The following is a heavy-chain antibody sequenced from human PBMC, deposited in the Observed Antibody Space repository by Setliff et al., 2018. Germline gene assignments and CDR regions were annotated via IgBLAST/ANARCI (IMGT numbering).Heavy chain of an antibody. J-gene: IGHJ4*02. CDR3: ARETIAARGDFDY. D-gene: IGHD6-6*01. CDR1: GGSISDNNW. Sequence: LSLTCAVSGGSISDNNWWSWVRQPPGKGLEWIGEIYHSGSANYNPSLKSRVTISVDTSKKQFSLKLSSVTAADTAVYYCARETIAARGDFDYWGQGTLVTVSS. V-gene: IGHV4-4*02. CDR2: IYHSGSA.